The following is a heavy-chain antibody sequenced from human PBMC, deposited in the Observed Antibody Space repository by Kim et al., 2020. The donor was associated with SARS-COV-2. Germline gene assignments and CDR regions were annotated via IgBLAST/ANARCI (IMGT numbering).Heavy chain of an antibody. J-gene: IGHJ4*02. V-gene: IGHV6-1*01. D-gene: IGHD6-13*01. CDR3: ARGADSSSKLLDY. Sequence: YAESVKSRITINPDTSKNQFSLELNSVTPEDTAVYYCARGADSSSKLLDYWGQGTLVTVSS.